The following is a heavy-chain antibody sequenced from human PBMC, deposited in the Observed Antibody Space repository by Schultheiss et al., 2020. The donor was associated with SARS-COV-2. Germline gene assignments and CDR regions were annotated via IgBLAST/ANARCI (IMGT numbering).Heavy chain of an antibody. D-gene: IGHD3-22*01. CDR1: GGSISSYY. CDR3: ARTPNYDSSGYQFDY. CDR2: IYYSGST. V-gene: IGHV4-59*08. J-gene: IGHJ4*02. Sequence: SETLSLTCTVSGGSISSYYWSWIRQPPGKGLEWIGYIYYSGSTYYNPSLKSRVTISVDTSKNQFSLKLSSVTAADTAVYYCARTPNYDSSGYQFDYWGQGTLVTVSS.